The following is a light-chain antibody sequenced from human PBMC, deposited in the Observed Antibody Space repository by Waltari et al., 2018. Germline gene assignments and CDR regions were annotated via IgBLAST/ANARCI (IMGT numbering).Light chain of an antibody. CDR1: TSDIGAYNF. CDR2: EVS. V-gene: IGLV2-8*01. Sequence: QSALTPPPPASGSPGQSVPISCPGTTSDIGAYNFVSWYQKPPGKAPNLLIFEVSKRPSGVPDRFSGSKSGITASLTVSGLQAEDEADYYCSSYAGSDNLRVFGTGTTVTVL. J-gene: IGLJ1*01. CDR3: SSYAGSDNLRV.